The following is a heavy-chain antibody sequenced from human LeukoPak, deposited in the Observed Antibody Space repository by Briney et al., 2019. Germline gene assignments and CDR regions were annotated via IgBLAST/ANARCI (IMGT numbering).Heavy chain of an antibody. J-gene: IGHJ4*02. CDR2: INHSGST. D-gene: IGHD4/OR15-4a*01. CDR3: ARGRSRLAVLRPYFDY. V-gene: IGHV4-34*01. CDR1: GGPFSGYY. Sequence: SETLSLTCAVYGGPFSGYYWSWIRQPPGKGLEWIGEINHSGSTNYHPSLKSRVTISGDTSKNQFSLKLSSVTAADTAVYYCARGRSRLAVLRPYFDYWGQGTLVTVSS.